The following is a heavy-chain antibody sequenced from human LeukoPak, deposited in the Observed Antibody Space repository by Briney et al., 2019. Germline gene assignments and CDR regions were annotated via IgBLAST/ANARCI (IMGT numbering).Heavy chain of an antibody. V-gene: IGHV1-2*02. CDR3: ASTKEYQLLSSIDY. D-gene: IGHD2-2*01. CDR2: INPSSGGT. CDR1: GYTFTGYY. J-gene: IGHJ4*02. Sequence: GASVKVSCKASGYTFTGYYMHWVRQAPGQGLEWMGWINPSSGGTNYAQKFQGRVTMTRDTSISTAYMELSRLRSDDTAVYYCASTKEYQLLSSIDYWGQGTLVTVSS.